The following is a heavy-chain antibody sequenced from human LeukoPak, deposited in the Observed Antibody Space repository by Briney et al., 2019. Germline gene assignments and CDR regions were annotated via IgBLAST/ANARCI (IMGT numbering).Heavy chain of an antibody. J-gene: IGHJ4*02. Sequence: GGSLRLSCAASGFTFSSYGMHWVRQAPGKRLEWVAVISYDGSSKYYADSVKGRFTISRDNSKNTLYLQMNSLRADDTAVYYCARDGEFYGRIYYFDYWGQGTLVTVSS. CDR2: ISYDGSSK. CDR3: ARDGEFYGRIYYFDY. CDR1: GFTFSSYG. V-gene: IGHV3-30*19. D-gene: IGHD3-10*01.